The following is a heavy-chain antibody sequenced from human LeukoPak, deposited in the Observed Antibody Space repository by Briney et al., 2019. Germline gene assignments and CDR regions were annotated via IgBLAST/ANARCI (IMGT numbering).Heavy chain of an antibody. D-gene: IGHD2-15*01. CDR2: TYYRSKWYN. Sequence: SQTLSLTCAISGDSVSSNSAAWNWIGQSPSRGLEWLGRTYYRSKWYNDYAVSVKSRITINPDTSKNQFSLQLNSVTPEDTAVYYCATSQKLVVGYYYGMDVWGQGTTVTVSS. CDR3: ATSQKLVVGYYYGMDV. CDR1: GDSVSSNSAA. J-gene: IGHJ6*02. V-gene: IGHV6-1*01.